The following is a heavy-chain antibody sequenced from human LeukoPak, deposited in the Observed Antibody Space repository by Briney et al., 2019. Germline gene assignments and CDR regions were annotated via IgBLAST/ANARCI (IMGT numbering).Heavy chain of an antibody. CDR1: GFTFSTHA. CDR2: VSGSGGST. CDR3: AKSGGTESGSYDF. V-gene: IGHV3-23*01. J-gene: IGHJ3*01. Sequence: GGSLRLSCAASGFTFSTHAMGWVRRAPGKGLEWVSGVSGSGGSTYYADSVQGRFTISRDNSKNKLDLQMDSLRAEDTAIYYCAKSGGTESGSYDFWGQGTMVTVSS. D-gene: IGHD1-26*01.